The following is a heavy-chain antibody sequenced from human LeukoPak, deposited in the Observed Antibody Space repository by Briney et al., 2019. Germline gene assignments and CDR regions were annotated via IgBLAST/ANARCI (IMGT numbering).Heavy chain of an antibody. CDR3: ARMTTVTLYYMDV. CDR1: GGSFSGYY. CDR2: INHSGST. D-gene: IGHD4-17*01. J-gene: IGHJ6*03. V-gene: IGHV4-34*01. Sequence: SETLSLTCAVYGGSFSGYYWSWIRQPPGKGLEWIGEINHSGSTNYNPSLKSRVTISVDTSKNQFSLKLSSVTAADTAVYYCARMTTVTLYYMDVWGKGTTVTISS.